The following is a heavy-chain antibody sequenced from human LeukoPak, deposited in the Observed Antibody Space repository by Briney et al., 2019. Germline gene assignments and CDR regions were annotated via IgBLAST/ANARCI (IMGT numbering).Heavy chain of an antibody. CDR2: INPNSGGT. CDR1: GYTFTGYY. D-gene: IGHD3-22*01. V-gene: IGHV1-2*02. J-gene: IGHJ5*02. Sequence: ASVKVSCKASGYTFTGYYMHWVRQAPGQGLEWMGWINPNSGGTNYAQKFQGRVTMTRDTSISTAYMELSRLRSDDTAVYYCARGYYDSSGSTQNNWFDPWGQGTLVTVSS. CDR3: ARGYYDSSGSTQNNWFDP.